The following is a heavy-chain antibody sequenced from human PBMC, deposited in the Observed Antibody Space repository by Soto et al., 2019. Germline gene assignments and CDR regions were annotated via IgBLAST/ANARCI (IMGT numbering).Heavy chain of an antibody. CDR2: IYYSGST. V-gene: IGHV4-39*01. J-gene: IGHJ6*02. CDR1: GGSISSSSYY. Sequence: PSETLSLTCTVSGGSISSSSYYWVWIRQPPGKGLEWIGSIYYSGSTYYNPSLKSRVTISVDTSKNQFSLKLSSVTAADTAVYYCARHRGARYDFWSGLNYYGMDVWGQGTTVTVSS. D-gene: IGHD3-3*01. CDR3: ARHRGARYDFWSGLNYYGMDV.